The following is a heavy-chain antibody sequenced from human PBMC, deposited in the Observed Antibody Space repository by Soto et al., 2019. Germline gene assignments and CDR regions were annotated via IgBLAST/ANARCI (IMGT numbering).Heavy chain of an antibody. J-gene: IGHJ6*02. V-gene: IGHV6-1*01. Sequence: SQTLSLTCAISGYSVSSNSAAWNWIRQSPSRGLEWLGRTYYRSKWYNDYAVSVKSRITINPDTSKNQFSLQLNSVTPEDTAVYYCARGESPSLDYYYGMDVWGQGTTVTVSS. CDR1: GYSVSSNSAA. CDR3: ARGESPSLDYYYGMDV. D-gene: IGHD3-10*01. CDR2: TYYRSKWYN.